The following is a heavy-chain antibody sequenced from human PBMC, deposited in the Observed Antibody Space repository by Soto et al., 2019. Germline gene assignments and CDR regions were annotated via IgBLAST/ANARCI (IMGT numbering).Heavy chain of an antibody. Sequence: PGGSLRLSCAASGFTFSTYAMSWVRQAPGKGLEWVSAISGSGGSTYYADSVKGRFTISRDNSKNTLYLQMNSLRAEDTAVYYCAKAPTYCSGGSCYLDYYYYMDVWGKGTTVTVSS. V-gene: IGHV3-23*01. CDR1: GFTFSTYA. D-gene: IGHD2-15*01. CDR2: ISGSGGST. CDR3: AKAPTYCSGGSCYLDYYYYMDV. J-gene: IGHJ6*03.